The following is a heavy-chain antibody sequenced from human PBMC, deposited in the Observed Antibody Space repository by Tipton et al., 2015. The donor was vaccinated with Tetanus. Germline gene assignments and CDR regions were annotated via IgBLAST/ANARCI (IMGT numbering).Heavy chain of an antibody. Sequence: TLSLTCVIYGGSFSGYHWTWIRQSPGKGLEWIGEINHSGYTSYNPSLKSRVTVSLDTSKKHFSLRLSSVTAADTAVYYCARGGLCVGPACAGISPLLDVWGRGTLVTVSS. CDR1: GGSFSGYH. V-gene: IGHV4-34*01. D-gene: IGHD2-15*01. J-gene: IGHJ2*01. CDR2: INHSGYT. CDR3: ARGGLCVGPACAGISPLLDV.